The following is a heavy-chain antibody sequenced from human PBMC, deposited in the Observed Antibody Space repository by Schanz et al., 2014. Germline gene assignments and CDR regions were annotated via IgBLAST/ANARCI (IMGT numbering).Heavy chain of an antibody. Sequence: QIQLVQSGPEVKKPGATVKVSCKASGYIFINSGISWVRQAPGQGLEWMGWISAYHGNTKYPQKLQGRVTMTTDTSTSTAYMELRSLRSDDTAVYYCARDRRFFDRDDLYYFDYWGQGTLVTVSS. D-gene: IGHD3-3*01. V-gene: IGHV1-18*01. J-gene: IGHJ4*02. CDR1: GYIFINSG. CDR2: ISAYHGNT. CDR3: ARDRRFFDRDDLYYFDY.